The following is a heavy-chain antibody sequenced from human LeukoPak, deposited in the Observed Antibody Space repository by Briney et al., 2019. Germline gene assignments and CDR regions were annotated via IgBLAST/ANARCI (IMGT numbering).Heavy chain of an antibody. Sequence: SETLSLTCAVYGGSFSGYYWSWIRQPPGKGLEWIGEINHSGSTNYNPSLKSRVTISVDTSKNQFSLKLSSVTAADTAVYYCARDRNSGTYYKNSFDYWGQGTLVTVSS. D-gene: IGHD3-10*01. CDR2: INHSGST. V-gene: IGHV4-34*01. J-gene: IGHJ4*02. CDR1: GGSFSGYY. CDR3: ARDRNSGTYYKNSFDY.